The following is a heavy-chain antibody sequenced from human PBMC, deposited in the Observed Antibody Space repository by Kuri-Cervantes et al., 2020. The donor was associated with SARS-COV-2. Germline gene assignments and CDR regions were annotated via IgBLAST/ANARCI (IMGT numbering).Heavy chain of an antibody. CDR2: IYYSGST. J-gene: IGHJ4*02. CDR1: GGSISSSSYY. V-gene: IGHV4-39*01. D-gene: IGHD2-2*01. CDR3: ARHPPRDLMPWVD. Sequence: ESLKISCTVSGGSISSSSYYWGWIRQPPGKGLEWIGSIYYSGSTYYNPSIKSRVAIYVDTSKNQFSLKLCSVTAADTAVYYCARHPPRDLMPWVDWGQGTMVTVSS.